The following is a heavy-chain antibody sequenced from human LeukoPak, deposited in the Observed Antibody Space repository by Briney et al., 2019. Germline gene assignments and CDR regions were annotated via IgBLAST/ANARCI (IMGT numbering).Heavy chain of an antibody. CDR2: IYHSGST. CDR1: GGSISSGGYY. D-gene: IGHD1-26*01. J-gene: IGHJ4*02. CDR3: ARARYSGSSTPYYFDY. V-gene: IGHV4-30-2*01. Sequence: SQTPSLTCTVSGGSISSGGYYWSWIRQPPGKGLEWIGYIYHSGSTYYNPSLKSRVTISVDRSKNQFSLKLSSVTAADTAVYYCARARYSGSSTPYYFDYWGQGTLVTVSS.